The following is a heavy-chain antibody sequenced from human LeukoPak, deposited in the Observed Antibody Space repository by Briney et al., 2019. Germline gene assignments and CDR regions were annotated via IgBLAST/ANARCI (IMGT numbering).Heavy chain of an antibody. J-gene: IGHJ4*02. D-gene: IGHD6-13*01. CDR3: AKDHVNAGRLDY. CDR2: ITGTSGRT. Sequence: GGSLRLSCEVSGLIFSNFAMAWVRQAPGKGLEWLSLITGTSGRTYYAASVKGRFTISRDSSKNTVYLQMDNLRAEDTALYYCAKDHVNAGRLDYWGQGTPVTVSS. V-gene: IGHV3-23*01. CDR1: GLIFSNFA.